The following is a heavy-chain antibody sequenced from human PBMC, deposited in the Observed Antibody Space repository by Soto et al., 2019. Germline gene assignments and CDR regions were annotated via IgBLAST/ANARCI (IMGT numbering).Heavy chain of an antibody. Sequence: QVQLVQSGAEVKKPGSSVKVSCKASGGTFSSYTISWVRQAPGQGLEWMGRIIPILGIANYAQKFQGRVTIPADKATSTAYMELSSLRSEDTAVYYCARDFADCSSTSCYSGLFDPWGQGTLVTVSS. CDR3: ARDFADCSSTSCYSGLFDP. J-gene: IGHJ5*02. D-gene: IGHD2-2*01. CDR1: GGTFSSYT. CDR2: IIPILGIA. V-gene: IGHV1-69*08.